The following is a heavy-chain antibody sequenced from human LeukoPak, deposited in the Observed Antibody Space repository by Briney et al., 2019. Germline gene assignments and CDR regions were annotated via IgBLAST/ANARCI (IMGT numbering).Heavy chain of an antibody. CDR1: GFTFTDYF. D-gene: IGHD6-6*01. Sequence: GGSLRLSCAASGFTFTDYFMNWIRQAPGKGLEWVSSISISGSTIYYADSVKGRFTISRDNAKNSLYLQMNSLRAEDTAVYYCARSSDSSSLQYFQHWGQGTLVSVSS. V-gene: IGHV3-11*01. CDR2: ISISGSTI. CDR3: ARSSDSSSLQYFQH. J-gene: IGHJ1*01.